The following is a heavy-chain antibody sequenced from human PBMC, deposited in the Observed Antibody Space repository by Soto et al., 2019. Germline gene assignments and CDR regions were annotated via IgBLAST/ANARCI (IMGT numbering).Heavy chain of an antibody. CDR3: AKQPIDVAGPYYFDY. Sequence: EVQLLESGGGLVQPGGSLRLSCAASGFTFSSYAMSWVRQAPGKGLEWVSAISSSGGSTYYADPVKGRFTISRDNSKNTLYLQMNSLRAEDTAVYYCAKQPIDVAGPYYFDYWGQGTLVTVSS. CDR1: GFTFSSYA. V-gene: IGHV3-23*01. CDR2: ISSSGGST. J-gene: IGHJ4*02. D-gene: IGHD6-19*01.